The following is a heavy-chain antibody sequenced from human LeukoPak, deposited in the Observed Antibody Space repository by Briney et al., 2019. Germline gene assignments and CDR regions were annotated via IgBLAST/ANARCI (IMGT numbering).Heavy chain of an antibody. J-gene: IGHJ4*02. CDR3: ARHRRYYGSGSYYSDFDS. Sequence: SETLSLTCTVSGGSITSSDYYWGWVRQPPGKGLDWIRSIFYSGSTYYNPSLKSPVTISADMSKNYFSLRLSSMNAADTATYYCARHRRYYGSGSYYSDFDSWGQGILVSVSS. D-gene: IGHD3-10*01. CDR2: IFYSGST. CDR1: GGSITSSDYY. V-gene: IGHV4-39*01.